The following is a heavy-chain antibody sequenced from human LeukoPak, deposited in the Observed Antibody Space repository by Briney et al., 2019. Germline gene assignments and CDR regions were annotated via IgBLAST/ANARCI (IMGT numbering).Heavy chain of an antibody. CDR3: ARDDITAAAGY. CDR2: INPNGGST. CDR1: GYTFTSYY. D-gene: IGHD6-25*01. V-gene: IGHV1-46*01. Sequence: ASVKVSCKASGYTFTSYYVLWVRQAPGQGLEWMGIINPNGGSTNYAQKFQGRVTMTRDTSTSTVYMELSSLRSEDTAVYYCARDDITAAAGYWGQGTLVTVSS. J-gene: IGHJ4*02.